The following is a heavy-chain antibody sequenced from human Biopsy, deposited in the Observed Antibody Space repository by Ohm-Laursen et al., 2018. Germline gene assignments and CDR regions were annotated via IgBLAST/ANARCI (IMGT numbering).Heavy chain of an antibody. J-gene: IGHJ6*02. Sequence: SGTLSFTCTVSAGSISSDYWSWIRQTPGKGLEWIGYTNYSGSTNYNPSLKSRVTISVDTSKNQFSLRLNSVTAADTAVYYCARATNSTGWPYYYFYGMDVWGQGTTVTVSS. V-gene: IGHV4-59*12. D-gene: IGHD2/OR15-2a*01. CDR2: TNYSGST. CDR3: ARATNSTGWPYYYFYGMDV. CDR1: AGSISSDY.